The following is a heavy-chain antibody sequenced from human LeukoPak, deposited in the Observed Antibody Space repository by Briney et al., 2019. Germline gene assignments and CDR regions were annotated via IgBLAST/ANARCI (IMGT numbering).Heavy chain of an antibody. V-gene: IGHV3-23*01. CDR2: VGGSGVKT. J-gene: IGHJ4*02. D-gene: IGHD2-2*01. CDR1: GFTFSNYG. Sequence: GGSLRLSCAASGFTFSNYGIHWVRQAPGKGLEWVSIVGGSGVKTYYADSVKGRFTISRDNSKNTVYLQMNSLRAEDTAVYYCAKRGDCSGTCTYDYWGQGTLVTVSS. CDR3: AKRGDCSGTCTYDY.